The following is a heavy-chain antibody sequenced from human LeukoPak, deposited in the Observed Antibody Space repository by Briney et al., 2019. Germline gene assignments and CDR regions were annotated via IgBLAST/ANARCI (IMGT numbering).Heavy chain of an antibody. Sequence: AGGSLRLSCAASGFTFNSFAMNWVRQAPGKGLEWVSSISGGDGSSHYADFVKGRFTISRDNSKNTLHLQMNSLRAEDTAVYYCAKSLGVGGYTRYKGFDQWGQGTLVTVSS. D-gene: IGHD3-16*02. CDR2: ISGGDGSS. CDR3: AKSLGVGGYTRYKGFDQ. V-gene: IGHV3-23*01. CDR1: GFTFNSFA. J-gene: IGHJ4*02.